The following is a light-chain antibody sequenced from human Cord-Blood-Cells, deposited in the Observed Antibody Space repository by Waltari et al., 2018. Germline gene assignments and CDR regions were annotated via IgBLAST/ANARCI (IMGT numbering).Light chain of an antibody. CDR3: QQYGSSPRT. CDR2: GAS. J-gene: IGKJ1*01. CDR1: QCVSSSY. V-gene: IGKV3-20*01. Sequence: EIVLTQSPGTLSLSPGERATLSCRASQCVSSSYLACYQQKPGQAPRLLIYGASSRDTGIPDRFSGSGSEIDFTLNISRLEPEEFAVYYCQQYGSSPRTFGQGTKVEIK.